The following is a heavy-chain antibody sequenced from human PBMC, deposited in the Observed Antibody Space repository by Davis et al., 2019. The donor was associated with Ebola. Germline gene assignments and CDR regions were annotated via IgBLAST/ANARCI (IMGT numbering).Heavy chain of an antibody. V-gene: IGHV4-34*01. J-gene: IGHJ4*02. CDR1: GGSFSGYY. CDR3: ARGPRIALYIVLVPAATAFGFDY. Sequence: MPSETLSLTCAVYGGSFSGYYWSWIRQPPGKGLEWIGEINHSGSTNYNPSLKSRVTISVDTSKNQFSLKLSSVTAADTAVYYCARGPRIALYIVLVPAATAFGFDYWGQGTLVTVSS. D-gene: IGHD2-2*01. CDR2: INHSGST.